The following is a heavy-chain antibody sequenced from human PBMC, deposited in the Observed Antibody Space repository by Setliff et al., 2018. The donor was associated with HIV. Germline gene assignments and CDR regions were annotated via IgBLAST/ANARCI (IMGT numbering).Heavy chain of an antibody. CDR3: ARLSRPRLPTAGPYFLGS. Sequence: GGSLRLSCAASGFTFSDYNMHWVRQAPGTGLEWVAVFWCDGSNKYHSDSVKGRFTISRDNSKNTLYLEMNRLRIDDTAVYYCARLSRPRLPTAGPYFLGSWGQGTLVTVSS. J-gene: IGHJ4*02. V-gene: IGHV3-33*08. CDR2: FWCDGSNK. CDR1: GFTFSDYN. D-gene: IGHD5-12*01.